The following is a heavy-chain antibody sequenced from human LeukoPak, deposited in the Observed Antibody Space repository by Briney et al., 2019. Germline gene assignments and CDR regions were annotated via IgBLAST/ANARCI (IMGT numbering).Heavy chain of an antibody. CDR1: GCTFDDYA. CDR2: ISWNSGSI. D-gene: IGHD6-19*01. V-gene: IGHV3-9*01. J-gene: IGHJ4*02. Sequence: PGRSLRLSCAASGCTFDDYAMHWVRQAPGKGLEWVSGISWNSGSIGYADSVKGRFTISRDNAKNSLYLQMNSLRAEDTALYYCAKGDSSGWYLDYWGQGTLVTVSS. CDR3: AKGDSSGWYLDY.